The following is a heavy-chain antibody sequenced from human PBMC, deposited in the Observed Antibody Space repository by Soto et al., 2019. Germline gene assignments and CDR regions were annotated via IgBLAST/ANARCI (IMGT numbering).Heavy chain of an antibody. CDR3: AKKQLERPFDY. D-gene: IGHD1-1*01. V-gene: IGHV3-23*01. Sequence: GGSLRLSCAASGFTFSNYVMSWVRQAPGKGLEWVSSISGSGDNTYYADSVKGRFTISRDNSKNTLYLQMNSLRAEDTAVYYCAKKQLERPFDYWGQGTLVTVS. CDR1: GFTFSNYV. J-gene: IGHJ4*02. CDR2: ISGSGDNT.